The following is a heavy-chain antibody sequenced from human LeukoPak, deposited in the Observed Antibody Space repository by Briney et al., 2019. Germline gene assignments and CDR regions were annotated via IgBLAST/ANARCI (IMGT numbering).Heavy chain of an antibody. D-gene: IGHD1-14*01. CDR1: GFTFSGYS. Sequence: GGSLRLSCAASGFTFSGYSINWVRQAPGKGLEWVSYISSSSSPIYYADSVKGRFTISRDNAKNSLYLQMHSLRVEDTAVYYCARVGGNRYFDNWGQGTLVIVSP. V-gene: IGHV3-48*01. J-gene: IGHJ4*02. CDR3: ARVGGNRYFDN. CDR2: ISSSSSPI.